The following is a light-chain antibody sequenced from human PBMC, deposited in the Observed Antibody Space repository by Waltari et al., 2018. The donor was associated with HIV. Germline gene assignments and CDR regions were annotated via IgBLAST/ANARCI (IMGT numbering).Light chain of an antibody. CDR3: QQYGSSPGT. CDR2: GAS. V-gene: IGKV3-20*01. CDR1: QSVSRSY. Sequence: EIVLTQSPGTLSLSPGERATLSCRASQSVSRSYLAWYQQKPGQAPRLLIYGASSRATGIPDRFSGSGYGTDFTLTISRLEPEDFAVYYCQQYGSSPGTFGQGTKVEIK. J-gene: IGKJ1*01.